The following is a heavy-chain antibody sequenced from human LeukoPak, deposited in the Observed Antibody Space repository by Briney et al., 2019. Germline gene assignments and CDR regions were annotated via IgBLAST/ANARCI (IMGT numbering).Heavy chain of an antibody. D-gene: IGHD3-10*02. CDR1: GFTFTNYA. V-gene: IGHV3-23*01. J-gene: IGHJ6*04. Sequence: GGSLRLSCAASGFTFTNYAMSWVRQAPGKGLEWVSTISGSGSSTYYADSVKGRFTISRDNAKNSLYLQMNSLRAEDTAVYYCAELGITMIGGVWGKGTTVTISS. CDR3: AELGITMIGGV. CDR2: ISGSGSST.